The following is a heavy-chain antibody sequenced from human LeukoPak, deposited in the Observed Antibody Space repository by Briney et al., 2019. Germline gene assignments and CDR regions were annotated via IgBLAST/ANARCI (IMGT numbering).Heavy chain of an antibody. J-gene: IGHJ4*02. V-gene: IGHV3-53*01. CDR2: IYTGGAT. CDR1: TFTVSGDY. Sequence: GGSLRLSCAASTFTVSGDYMSWVRQAPGKGLEWVSLIYTGGATYYADSVKGRFTISRDNSKKILFLQMNSLTAEDTAVYYCASRVWWGQGTLVTVPS. CDR3: ASRVW.